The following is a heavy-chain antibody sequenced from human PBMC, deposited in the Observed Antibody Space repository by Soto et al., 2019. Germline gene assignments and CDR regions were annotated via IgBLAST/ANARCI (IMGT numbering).Heavy chain of an antibody. D-gene: IGHD3-16*01. CDR3: ARAITFGDNSFDY. J-gene: IGHJ4*02. Sequence: QVQLVQSGAEVKKPGASVKVSCKASGYTFTTYNINWVRQATGQRLEWMGWRNPNSGNTEYAQKFQGRVTVTTSTSISTAYMELTSLRSEDTAVYYCARAITFGDNSFDYWGQGTLVTVSS. V-gene: IGHV1-8*01. CDR2: RNPNSGNT. CDR1: GYTFTTYN.